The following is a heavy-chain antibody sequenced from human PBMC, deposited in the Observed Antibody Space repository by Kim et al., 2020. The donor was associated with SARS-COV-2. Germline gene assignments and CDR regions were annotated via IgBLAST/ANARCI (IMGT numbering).Heavy chain of an antibody. J-gene: IGHJ6*02. Sequence: SVNVSCKVSGYTLTELSMHWVRQAPGKGLDWMGGFDPEDGETIYAQKFQGRVTMTEDTSTDTAYMELSSLRSEDTAGYYCATGIAASGYYDYYGMDVWG. V-gene: IGHV1-24*01. CDR1: GYTLTELS. CDR2: FDPEDGET. CDR3: ATGIAASGYYDYYGMDV. D-gene: IGHD6-13*01.